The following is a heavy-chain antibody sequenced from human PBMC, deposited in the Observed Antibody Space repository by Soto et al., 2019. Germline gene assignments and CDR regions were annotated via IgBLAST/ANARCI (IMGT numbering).Heavy chain of an antibody. Sequence: EVQLVDAGGGLVQPGGSLRLSCAASGFTFSSYWMHWVRQAPGKGLVWVSRINSDGSTTSYADSVKGRFTISRDNAKNTLYMQTNRLRAEDTDVYYCARAPPYSSPEYGGQGTRVTVSS. V-gene: IGHV3-74*01. D-gene: IGHD6-13*01. CDR2: INSDGSTT. J-gene: IGHJ4*02. CDR3: ARAPPYSSPEY. CDR1: GFTFSSYW.